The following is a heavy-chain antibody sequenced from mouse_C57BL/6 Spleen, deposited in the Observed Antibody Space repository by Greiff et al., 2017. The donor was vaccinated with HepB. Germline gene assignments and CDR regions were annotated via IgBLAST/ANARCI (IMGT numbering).Heavy chain of an antibody. Sequence: VQLKESGAELVKPGASVKLSCTASGFNIKDYYMHWVKQRTEQGLEWIGRIDPEDGETKYAPKFQGKATITADTSSNTAYLQLSSLTSEDTAVYYCARGDLLLPWYFDVWGTGTTVTVSS. CDR2: IDPEDGET. CDR1: GFNIKDYY. CDR3: ARGDLLLPWYFDV. D-gene: IGHD1-1*01. V-gene: IGHV14-2*01. J-gene: IGHJ1*03.